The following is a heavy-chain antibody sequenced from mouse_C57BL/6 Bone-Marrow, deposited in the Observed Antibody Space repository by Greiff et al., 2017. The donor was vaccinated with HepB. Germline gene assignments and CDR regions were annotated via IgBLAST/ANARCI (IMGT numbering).Heavy chain of an antibody. J-gene: IGHJ1*03. CDR3: ARTLRYHNWYFDV. CDR2: IYPGSGST. Sequence: VQLQQPGADLVKPGAYLKMSCKASGHTFTSYWITWVKQRPGQGLEWIGDIYPGSGSTNYNEKFKSKATLTVDTSSSTAYMQLSSLTSEDSAVYYCARTLRYHNWYFDVWGTGTTVTVSS. CDR1: GHTFTSYW. V-gene: IGHV1-55*01. D-gene: IGHD1-1*01.